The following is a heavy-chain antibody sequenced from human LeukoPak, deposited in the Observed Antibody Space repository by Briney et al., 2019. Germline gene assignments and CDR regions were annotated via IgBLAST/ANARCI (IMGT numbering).Heavy chain of an antibody. D-gene: IGHD2-2*01. V-gene: IGHV4-31*03. J-gene: IGHJ4*02. CDR3: ATAAENYYFDY. CDR1: GGSISSGGYY. CDR2: IYYSGST. Sequence: TLSLACTVSGGSISSGGYYWSWIRQHPGKGLEWIGYIYYSGSTYYNPSLKSRVTISVDTSKNQFSLKLSSVTAADTAVYYCATAAENYYFDYWGQGTLDTVSS.